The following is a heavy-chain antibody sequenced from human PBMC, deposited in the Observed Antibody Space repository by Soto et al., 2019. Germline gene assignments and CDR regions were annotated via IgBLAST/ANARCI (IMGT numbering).Heavy chain of an antibody. CDR3: ARDRRGVGATWGLDV. CDR2: IIPIFGTA. D-gene: IGHD1-26*01. J-gene: IGHJ6*02. CDR1: GGTFSSYA. Sequence: SVKVSCKASGGTFSSYAISWVRQAPGQGLEWMGGIIPIFGTANYAQKLQGRVTITADESTSTAYMELSSLRSEDTAVYYCARDRRGVGATWGLDVWGQGTTVTVSS. V-gene: IGHV1-69*13.